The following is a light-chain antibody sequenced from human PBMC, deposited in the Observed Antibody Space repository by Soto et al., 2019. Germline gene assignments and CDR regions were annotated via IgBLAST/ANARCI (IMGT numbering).Light chain of an antibody. CDR2: GNS. J-gene: IGLJ3*02. V-gene: IGLV1-40*01. Sequence: QSVLTQPHSVSGAPGQRVTISCTGRSSNIGAGYDVHWYQQLPGTAPKLLIYGNSNRPSGVPDRFSGSNSGTSASLAITGLQAEDEADYYCQSYDSSLSGSVFGGGTKVTVL. CDR3: QSYDSSLSGSV. CDR1: SSNIGAGYD.